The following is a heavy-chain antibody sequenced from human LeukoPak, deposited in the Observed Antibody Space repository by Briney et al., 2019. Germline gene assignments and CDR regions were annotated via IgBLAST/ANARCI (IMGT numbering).Heavy chain of an antibody. V-gene: IGHV1-3*01. CDR3: ARSWFGELAVLDY. D-gene: IGHD3-10*01. Sequence: ASVTVSCKASGYTFTSYAMHWVRQAPGQRLEWMGWINAGNGNTKYSQKFQGRVTITRDTSASTAYMELSSLRSEDTAVYYCARSWFGELAVLDYWGQGTLVTVSS. CDR2: INAGNGNT. CDR1: GYTFTSYA. J-gene: IGHJ4*02.